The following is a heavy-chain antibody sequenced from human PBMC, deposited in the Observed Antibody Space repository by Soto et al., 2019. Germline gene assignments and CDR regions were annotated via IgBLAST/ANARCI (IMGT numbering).Heavy chain of an antibody. D-gene: IGHD3-22*01. CDR3: ARSAYDNSDYYYFDY. V-gene: IGHV3-30*03. J-gene: IGHJ4*02. CDR1: GFTFSSYG. Sequence: QVQLVESGGGVVQPGRSLRLSCAASGFTFSSYGMHWVRQAPGKGLEWVAVISYDGSNKYYADSVKGRFTISRDNSKNTLYLQMNSLRAEDTAVYYCARSAYDNSDYYYFDYWGQGTLVTVSS. CDR2: ISYDGSNK.